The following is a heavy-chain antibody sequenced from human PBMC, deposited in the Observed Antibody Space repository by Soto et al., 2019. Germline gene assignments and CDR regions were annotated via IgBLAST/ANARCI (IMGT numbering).Heavy chain of an antibody. CDR2: IYYTGNT. D-gene: IGHD2-15*01. CDR1: GDSISSTSYY. J-gene: IGHJ6*03. CDR3: ARVGGQRCSGGGCRHNYNYYYMDV. V-gene: IGHV4-39*01. Sequence: QLQLQESGPGLEKPSETLSLTCTVSGDSISSTSYYWAWIRQSPGKGLEWIGSIYYTGNTYYNPSLKSRVTISIDTSKNQFSLKLSSVTAADTTVYYCARVGGQRCSGGGCRHNYNYYYMDVWGKGTTVTVSS.